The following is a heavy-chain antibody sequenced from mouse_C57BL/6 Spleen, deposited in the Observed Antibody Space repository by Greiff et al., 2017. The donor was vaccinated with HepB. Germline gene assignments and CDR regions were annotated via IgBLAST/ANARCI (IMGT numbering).Heavy chain of an antibody. CDR1: GYAFSSSW. CDR3: ARKDYSNYDY. V-gene: IGHV1-82*01. CDR2: IYPGDGDT. D-gene: IGHD2-5*01. J-gene: IGHJ2*01. Sequence: QVQLKQSGPELVKPGASVKISCKASGYAFSSSWMNWVKQRPGKGLEWIGRIYPGDGDTNYNGKFKGKATLTADKSSSTAYMQLSSLTSEDSAVYFCARKDYSNYDYWGQSTTLTVSS.